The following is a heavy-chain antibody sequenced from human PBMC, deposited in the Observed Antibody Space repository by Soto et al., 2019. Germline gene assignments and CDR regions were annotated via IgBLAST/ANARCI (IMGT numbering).Heavy chain of an antibody. CDR1: EGSISGSSYD. V-gene: IGHV4-39*01. CDR2: IYYSGST. D-gene: IGHD6-19*01. CDR3: ARRTVNIRTFYSGLKTHCFDY. J-gene: IGHJ4*02. Sequence: SETLSLTCAVAEGSISGSSYDWGWIRQPPGKGLGWIGSIYYSGSTYYTPSLQSRVAISVDTSKNQFSLKLNSVTAADTAVYYCARRTVNIRTFYSGLKTHCFDYWGQGTLVTVSS.